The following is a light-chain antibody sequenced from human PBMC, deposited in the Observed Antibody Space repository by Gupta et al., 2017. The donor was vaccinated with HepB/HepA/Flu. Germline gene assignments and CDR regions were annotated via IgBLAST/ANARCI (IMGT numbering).Light chain of an antibody. V-gene: IGKV2-28*01. CDR2: LGS. J-gene: IGKJ5*01. CDR1: QHLLYTNGDTY. Sequence: DIVMTQSSLSLTVTPGEPASISCRSSQHLLYTNGDTYLDWYLQRPGHSPQLLIYLGSNRASGVPDRFSGSGSGTDLTLKISRVEAGDVGVYYCMQALQTPITLGQGTRLDMK. CDR3: MQALQTPIT.